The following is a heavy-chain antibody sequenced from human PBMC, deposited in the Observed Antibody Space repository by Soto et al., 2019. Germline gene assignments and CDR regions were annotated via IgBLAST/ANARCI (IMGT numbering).Heavy chain of an antibody. V-gene: IGHV3-23*01. CDR2: ISGSGDST. CDR1: GFTFSNFN. J-gene: IGHJ4*02. D-gene: IGHD3-10*01. CDR3: AKRAYGSDFDY. Sequence: GGSLRLSCAASGFTFSNFNMNWVRQAPGKGLEWVSVISGSGDSTYYADSVKGRFTISRDNSKNTLYLQMNSLRAEDTAVYYCAKRAYGSDFDYWGQGTLVTVSS.